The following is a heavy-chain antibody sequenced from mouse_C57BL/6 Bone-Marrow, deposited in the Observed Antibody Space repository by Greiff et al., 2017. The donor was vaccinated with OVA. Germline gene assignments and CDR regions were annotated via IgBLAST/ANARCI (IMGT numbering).Heavy chain of an antibody. CDR1: GFSFNTYA. J-gene: IGHJ4*01. CDR3: VRYGNYVGAMDY. V-gene: IGHV10-1*01. CDR2: IRSKSNNYAT. Sequence: DVKLQESGGGLVQPKGSLKLSCAASGFSFNTYAMNWVRQAPGKGLEWVARIRSKSNNYATYYADSVKDRFTISRDDSESMLYLQMNNLKTEDTAMYYCVRYGNYVGAMDYWGQGTSVTVSS. D-gene: IGHD2-1*01.